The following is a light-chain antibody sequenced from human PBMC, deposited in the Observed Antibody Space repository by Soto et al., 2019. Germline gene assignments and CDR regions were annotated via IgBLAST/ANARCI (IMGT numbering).Light chain of an antibody. J-gene: IGKJ1*01. CDR3: QKYNSAPRT. V-gene: IGKV1-27*01. CDR2: AAS. CDR1: QGISNY. Sequence: DIQMTQFPSSLSASVGDRVTITCRASQGISNYLAWYQQKPGKVPKLLIYAASTLQSGVPSRFSGSGSGTDFTLIISSLQPEDVATYYCQKYNSAPRTFGQGTKVEIK.